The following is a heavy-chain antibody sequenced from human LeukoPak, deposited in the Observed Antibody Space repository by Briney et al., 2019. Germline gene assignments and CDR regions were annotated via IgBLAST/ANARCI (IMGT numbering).Heavy chain of an antibody. Sequence: ASVKVSCKASGYTFTSYGISWVRQAPGQGLEWMGWISAYNGNTNYAQKLQGRVTMTTDTSTSTAYMELRSLRSDDTAVYYCARDYPYCSSTSCPNWFDPWGQGTLVTVSS. V-gene: IGHV1-18*01. CDR1: GYTFTSYG. CDR2: ISAYNGNT. J-gene: IGHJ5*02. D-gene: IGHD2-2*01. CDR3: ARDYPYCSSTSCPNWFDP.